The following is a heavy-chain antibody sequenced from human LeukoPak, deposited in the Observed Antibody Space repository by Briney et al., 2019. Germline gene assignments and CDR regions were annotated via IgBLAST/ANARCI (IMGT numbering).Heavy chain of an antibody. V-gene: IGHV3-23*01. CDR1: GFTFSTYA. CDR3: AKDRDSSGYSYYYGMDV. D-gene: IGHD3-22*01. Sequence: WGSLRLSCAASGFTFSTYAMNWVRQAPGKGLEWVSAISGSGGSTYYADAVKGRFTISRDNSKNTLYLQMNSLRAEDTAAYYCAKDRDSSGYSYYYGMDVWGQGTTVTVSS. J-gene: IGHJ6*02. CDR2: ISGSGGST.